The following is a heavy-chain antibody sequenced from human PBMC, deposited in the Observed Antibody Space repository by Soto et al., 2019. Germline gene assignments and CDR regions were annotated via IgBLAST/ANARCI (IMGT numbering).Heavy chain of an antibody. CDR3: ARAGIAARPGALTSYGMDV. D-gene: IGHD6-6*01. CDR1: GFTFSSYG. J-gene: IGHJ6*02. V-gene: IGHV3-33*01. CDR2: IWYDGSNK. Sequence: QVQLVESGGGVVQPGRSLRLSCAASGFTFSSYGMHWVRQAPGKGLEWVAVIWYDGSNKYHADSVKGRFTISRDNSKNTLYLQMNSLRAEDTAVYYCARAGIAARPGALTSYGMDVWGQGTTVTVSS.